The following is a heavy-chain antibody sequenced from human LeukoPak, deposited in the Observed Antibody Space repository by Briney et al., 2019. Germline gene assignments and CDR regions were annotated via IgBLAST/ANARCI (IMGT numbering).Heavy chain of an antibody. Sequence: ASVKVSCKASGYTFTSYDINWVRQATGQGLEWMGRMNPKSGSTGFAQKLQGRVTMTTDTSTSTAYMELRSLRSDDTAVYYCARALDRLLEYWGQGTLVTVSS. V-gene: IGHV1-8*01. CDR3: ARALDRLLEY. J-gene: IGHJ4*02. D-gene: IGHD2-21*01. CDR2: MNPKSGST. CDR1: GYTFTSYD.